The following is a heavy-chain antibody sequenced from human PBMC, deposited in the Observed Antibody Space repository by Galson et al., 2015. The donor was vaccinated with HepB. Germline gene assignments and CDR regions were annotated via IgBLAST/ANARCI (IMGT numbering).Heavy chain of an antibody. CDR3: ARGNGRGTDALDI. CDR2: IWYDGSNK. V-gene: IGHV3-33*01. Sequence: SLRLSCAASGFTFSSYGMHWVRQAPGKGLEWVAVIWYDGSNKYYADSVKGRFTISRDNSKNTLYLQMNSLRAEDTAVYYCARGNGRGTDALDIWAKGQWSPSLQ. CDR1: GFTFSSYG. D-gene: IGHD3-16*01. J-gene: IGHJ3*02.